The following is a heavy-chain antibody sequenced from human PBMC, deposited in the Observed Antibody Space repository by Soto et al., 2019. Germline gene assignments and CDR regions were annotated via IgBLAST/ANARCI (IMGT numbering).Heavy chain of an antibody. Sequence: QVQLVQSGAEVKKPGSSVKVSCKASGGTFSSYAISWVRQAPGQGLEWMGGIIPIFGTANYAQKFQGRVTITADESTSTAYMELSSLRSEDTAVYYCARVTQEDDFWSGYYFDYWGQGTLVTVSS. V-gene: IGHV1-69*01. J-gene: IGHJ4*02. CDR2: IIPIFGTA. CDR3: ARVTQEDDFWSGYYFDY. CDR1: GGTFSSYA. D-gene: IGHD3-3*01.